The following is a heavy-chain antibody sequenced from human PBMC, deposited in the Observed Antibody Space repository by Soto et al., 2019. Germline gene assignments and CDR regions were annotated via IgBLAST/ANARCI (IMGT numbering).Heavy chain of an antibody. CDR3: ARGLELRNYYYYYMDV. CDR2: IYYSGST. Sequence: QVQLQESGPGLVKPSETLSLTCTVSGGSISSYYWSWIRQPPGKGLEWIGYIYYSGSTNYNPSLKSRVTISVDTSKNQFSLKLSSVTAADTAVYYCARGLELRNYYYYYMDVWGKGTTVTVSS. D-gene: IGHD1-7*01. CDR1: GGSISSYY. V-gene: IGHV4-59*01. J-gene: IGHJ6*03.